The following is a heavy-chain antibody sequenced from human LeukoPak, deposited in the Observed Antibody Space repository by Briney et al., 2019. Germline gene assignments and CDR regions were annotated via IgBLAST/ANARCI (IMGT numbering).Heavy chain of an antibody. CDR1: GGTFSSYT. V-gene: IGHV1-69*02. D-gene: IGHD6-6*01. CDR3: ARGVAYSSSSLGY. Sequence: SVKVSCKASGGTFSSYTISWVRQAPGQGLEWVGRIIPILGIANYAQRFQGRVTITADKSTSTAYMELSSLRSEDTAVYYCARGVAYSSSSLGYWGQGTLVTVSS. CDR2: IIPILGIA. J-gene: IGHJ4*02.